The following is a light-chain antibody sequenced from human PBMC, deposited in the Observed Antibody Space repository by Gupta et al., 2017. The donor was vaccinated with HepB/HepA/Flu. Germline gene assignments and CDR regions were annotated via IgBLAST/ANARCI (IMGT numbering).Light chain of an antibody. CDR1: SSNIGAGYD. CDR2: GNS. J-gene: IGLJ3*02. V-gene: IGLV1-40*01. CDR3: QSYDRSLSAWV. Sequence: QSVLTHPPSVSGAPVQRVTISCTGGSSNIGAGYDVHWYQQLPGTAPKLLIYGNSNRPSGVPDRFSGSKSGTSASLAITGLQAEDEADYYCQSYDRSLSAWVFGGGTTLTVL.